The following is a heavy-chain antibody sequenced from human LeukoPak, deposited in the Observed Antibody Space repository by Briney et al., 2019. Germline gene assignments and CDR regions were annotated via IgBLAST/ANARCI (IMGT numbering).Heavy chain of an antibody. CDR1: GFTFRHYD. CDR3: MKLPTMIIVIDTDFEY. D-gene: IGHD2-21*01. V-gene: IGHV3-23*01. CDR2: INTSGGST. J-gene: IGHJ4*02. Sequence: GETLRLSCVASGFTFRHYDMSWVRQAPGKGLEWVSSINTSGGSTYYADSLQGRFTISRDNSKNTLHLQMNNVRAEDTALYYCMKLPTMIIVIDTDFEYWGQGAQVTVSS.